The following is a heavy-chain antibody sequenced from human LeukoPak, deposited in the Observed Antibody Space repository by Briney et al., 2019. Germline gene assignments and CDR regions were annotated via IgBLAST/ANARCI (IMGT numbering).Heavy chain of an antibody. CDR1: GFTFSSYE. CDR2: ISSSGSTI. Sequence: GSLRLSCAASGFTFSSYEMNWVRQAPGKGLEWVSYISSSGSTIYYADSVKGRFTISRDNAKNSLYLQMNSLRAEDTAVYYCARSGTTSDILTGQNWFDPWGQGTLVTVSS. D-gene: IGHD3-9*01. CDR3: ARSGTTSDILTGQNWFDP. J-gene: IGHJ5*02. V-gene: IGHV3-48*03.